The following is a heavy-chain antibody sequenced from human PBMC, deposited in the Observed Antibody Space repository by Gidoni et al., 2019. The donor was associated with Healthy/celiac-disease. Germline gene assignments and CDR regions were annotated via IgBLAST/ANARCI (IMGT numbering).Heavy chain of an antibody. CDR3: AGYCSGGSCQDAFDI. D-gene: IGHD2-15*01. J-gene: IGHJ3*02. Sequence: EVQLVESGGGLIQPGGSLRLSCAASGFTVSSNYMSWVRQAPGKGLEWVSVIYSGGSTYYADSVKGRFTISRDNSKNTLYLQMNSLRAEDTAVYYCAGYCSGGSCQDAFDIWGQGTMVTVSS. CDR1: GFTVSSNY. CDR2: IYSGGST. V-gene: IGHV3-53*01.